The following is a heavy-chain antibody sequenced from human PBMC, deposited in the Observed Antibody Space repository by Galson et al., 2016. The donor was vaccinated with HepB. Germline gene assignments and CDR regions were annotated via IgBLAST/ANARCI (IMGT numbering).Heavy chain of an antibody. CDR1: GFTFSNYV. CDR3: AKALMGRETAASFDY. CDR2: VNPTGGTT. J-gene: IGHJ4*02. D-gene: IGHD2-15*01. Sequence: SLRLSCAVSGFTFSNYVMTWVRQAPGKGLEWVSGVNPTGGTTYYADAVKGRFIIYRDNSKNTLFLQMSSLRADATAVYYCAKALMGRETAASFDYWGQGALVTVSS. V-gene: IGHV3-23*01.